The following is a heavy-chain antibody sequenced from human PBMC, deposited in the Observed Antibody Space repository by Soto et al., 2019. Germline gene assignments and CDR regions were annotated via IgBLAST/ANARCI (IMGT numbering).Heavy chain of an antibody. CDR2: ISSSSFTI. J-gene: IGHJ4*02. CDR1: GFRFSDYS. D-gene: IGHD6-13*01. Sequence: HPGGSLGLSCAASGFRFSDYSMNWVRQAPGRGLEWVSYISSSSFTIHYADSVEGRFAISRDNAKNSLYLQMNSLRVEDTAVYYCARDLAASPRIAAATDRWGQGTLVTVSS. CDR3: ARDLAASPRIAAATDR. V-gene: IGHV3-48*01.